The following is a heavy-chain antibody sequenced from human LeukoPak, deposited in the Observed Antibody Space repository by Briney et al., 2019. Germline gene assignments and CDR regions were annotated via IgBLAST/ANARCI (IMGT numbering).Heavy chain of an antibody. D-gene: IGHD6-19*01. J-gene: IGHJ4*02. CDR1: GFTFSSYG. CDR2: IWYDGSNK. V-gene: IGHV3-30*02. Sequence: GGSLRLSCAASGFTFSSYGMHWVRQAPGKGLEWVAVIWYDGSNKYYADSVKGRFTISRDNSKNTLYLQMNSLRAEDTAVYYCAKGGSSGWFDYFDYWGQGTLVTVSS. CDR3: AKGGSSGWFDYFDY.